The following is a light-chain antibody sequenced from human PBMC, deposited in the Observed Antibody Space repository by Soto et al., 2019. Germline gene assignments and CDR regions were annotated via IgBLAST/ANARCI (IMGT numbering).Light chain of an antibody. CDR1: SSDVGGYNH. CDR2: DVS. Sequence: SALTQPASVSGSPGQSITISCTGSSSDVGGYNHVSWYQQHPGKAPKLMIYDVSNRPSGVSNRFSGSKSGNTASLTISGLQAEDEADYYCSSYTTSSTLFGGGTKLTVL. CDR3: SSYTTSSTL. V-gene: IGLV2-14*01. J-gene: IGLJ2*01.